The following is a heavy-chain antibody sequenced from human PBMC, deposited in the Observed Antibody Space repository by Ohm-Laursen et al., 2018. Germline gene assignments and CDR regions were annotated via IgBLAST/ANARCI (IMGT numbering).Heavy chain of an antibody. J-gene: IGHJ6*02. CDR1: GFTFSTYW. CDR3: ARVISGGGRWLQLRDYYYGMDV. V-gene: IGHV3-7*01. Sequence: SLRLSCAASGFTFSTYWMNWFRQAPGKGLESVASINQDGSEKYFVDSVRGRFTISRDNAKNSVYLQMNSLRAEDTAVYYCARVISGGGRWLQLRDYYYGMDVWGQGTTVTVSS. D-gene: IGHD5-24*01. CDR2: INQDGSEK.